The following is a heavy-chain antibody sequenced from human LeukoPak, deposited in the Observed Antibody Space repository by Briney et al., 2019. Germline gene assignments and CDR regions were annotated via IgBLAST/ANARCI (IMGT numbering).Heavy chain of an antibody. D-gene: IGHD3-10*01. V-gene: IGHV5-51*01. CDR1: GYSVTSYW. CDR2: IYPGDSDT. Sequence: GECLTISCKGSGYSVTSYWICWVRQMTGKGLEWMGIIYPGDSDTRYSPSFQVQVTMSVDKTISTAYLQWSSLKASDNDMYYCARREGSGSYYVGAFDIWGQGTMVTVSS. J-gene: IGHJ3*02. CDR3: ARREGSGSYYVGAFDI.